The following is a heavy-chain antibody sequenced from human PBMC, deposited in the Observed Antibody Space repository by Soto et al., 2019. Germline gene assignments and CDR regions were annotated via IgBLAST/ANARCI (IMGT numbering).Heavy chain of an antibody. V-gene: IGHV4-59*01. Sequence: SETLSLTCTVSGGSLSSYYWTWIRQPPGKGLEWIGYVYYSGNTNYNPSLKSRVTISVDTSKNQFSLKLSSVTAADTAVYYCARTLYGYYFDYWGQGTLVTVSS. CDR1: GGSLSSYY. CDR2: VYYSGNT. D-gene: IGHD3-10*01. J-gene: IGHJ4*02. CDR3: ARTLYGYYFDY.